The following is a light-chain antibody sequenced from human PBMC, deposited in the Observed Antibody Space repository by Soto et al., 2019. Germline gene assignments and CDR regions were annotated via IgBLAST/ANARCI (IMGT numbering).Light chain of an antibody. CDR1: SSDVGGYNY. Sequence: QSALTQPASVSGSPGQSITISCTGTSSDVGGYNYVSWYQQHPGKAPKLMIYEVSNRPSGVSNRFSGSKSGNTASLTISGLQAEDEGDYFCAAWDDSLNGPVFGGGTKLTVL. CDR3: AAWDDSLNGPV. CDR2: EVS. V-gene: IGLV2-14*01. J-gene: IGLJ3*02.